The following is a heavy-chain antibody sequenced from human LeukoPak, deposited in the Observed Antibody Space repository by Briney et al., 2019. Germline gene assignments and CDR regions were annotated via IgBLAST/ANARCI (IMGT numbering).Heavy chain of an antibody. CDR1: GYTFTSYG. V-gene: IGHV1-18*01. J-gene: IGHJ3*02. D-gene: IGHD1-14*01. CDR3: ARTNPSFGLRAFDI. Sequence: VASVKVSCKASGYTFTSYGISWVRQAPGRGLEWMGWISAYNGNTNYAQKLQGRVTMTTDTSTSTAYMELRSLRSDDTAVYYCARTNPSFGLRAFDIWGQGTMVTVSS. CDR2: ISAYNGNT.